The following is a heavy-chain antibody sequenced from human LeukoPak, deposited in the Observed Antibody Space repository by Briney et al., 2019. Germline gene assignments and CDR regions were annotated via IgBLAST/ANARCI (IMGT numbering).Heavy chain of an antibody. D-gene: IGHD6-13*01. J-gene: IGHJ6*03. Sequence: SETLSLTCAVYGGSFSGHYWSWIRQPPGKGLEWIGEINHSGSTNYNPSLKSRVTISVDTSKNQFSLKLSSVTAADTAVYYCARVRSWYYYYMDVWGKGTTVTVPS. CDR1: GGSFSGHY. CDR3: ARVRSWYYYYMDV. CDR2: INHSGST. V-gene: IGHV4-34*01.